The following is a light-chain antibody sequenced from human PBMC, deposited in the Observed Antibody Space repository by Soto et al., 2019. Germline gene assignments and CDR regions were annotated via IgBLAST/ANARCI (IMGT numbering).Light chain of an antibody. J-gene: IGKJ1*01. CDR2: AAS. V-gene: IGKV1-39*01. CDR3: QQAYINPRT. Sequence: DIQMTQSPSSLSASIGDRVTITCRASQSISIYLNWYQQKPGKAPKVLIYAASTLQSGVPSRFSGIGSGTDFTLTISNLQPEDFASYYCQQAYINPRTLGPGTKVDIK. CDR1: QSISIY.